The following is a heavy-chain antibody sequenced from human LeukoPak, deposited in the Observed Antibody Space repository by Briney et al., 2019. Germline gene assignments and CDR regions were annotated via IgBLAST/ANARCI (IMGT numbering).Heavy chain of an antibody. CDR1: GFTFSSYA. Sequence: GGSLRLSCAASGFTFSSYAMSWVRQAPGKGLEWVSAISGSGGSTYYADSVKGRFTISRDNSKNTLYLQMNSLRAEDTALYYCAKDRTYDYVCGSYMDVWGKGTTVTISS. V-gene: IGHV3-23*01. J-gene: IGHJ6*03. D-gene: IGHD3-16*01. CDR3: AKDRTYDYVCGSYMDV. CDR2: ISGSGGST.